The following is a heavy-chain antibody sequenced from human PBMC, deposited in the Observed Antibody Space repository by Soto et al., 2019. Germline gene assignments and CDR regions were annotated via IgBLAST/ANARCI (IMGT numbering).Heavy chain of an antibody. J-gene: IGHJ4*02. CDR2: ISGSGGST. V-gene: IGHV3-23*01. CDR1: GFTFSSYA. Sequence: GGFLRLSCAASGFTFSSYAMSWVRQVPGKGLEWVSAISGSGGSTYYADSVKGRFTISRDNSKNTLYLQMNSLRAEDTAVYYCAKDERRLGYCSRTSCSYYFDYWGQGTLVNVSS. D-gene: IGHD2-2*01. CDR3: AKDERRLGYCSRTSCSYYFDY.